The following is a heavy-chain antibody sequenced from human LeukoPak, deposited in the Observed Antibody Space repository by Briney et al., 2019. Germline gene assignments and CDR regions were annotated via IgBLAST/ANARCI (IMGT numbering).Heavy chain of an antibody. CDR3: ARHWFGVHYYYYYMDV. J-gene: IGHJ6*03. V-gene: IGHV4-38-2*02. Sequence: NRSETLYLPWTVPGYPISRGFYWGWIRHPPGKGLEWIGEITHSGSSNYNPSLKSRVTISVDTSKNQFSLKLSSVTAADTAVYYCARHWFGVHYYYYYMDVWGKGTTVTISS. CDR1: GYPISRGFY. D-gene: IGHD3-10*01. CDR2: ITHSGSS.